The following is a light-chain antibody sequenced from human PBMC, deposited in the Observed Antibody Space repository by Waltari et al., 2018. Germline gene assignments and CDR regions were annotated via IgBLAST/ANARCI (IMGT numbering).Light chain of an antibody. J-gene: IGLJ2*01. Sequence: QSALTQPASVSGSPGQSITISCTGTSRDVGGYNSVTWYQQHPGKAPKLLIYDVSNRPSGVSNRFSGSKSGNTASLTISGLQAEDEADYYCSSYTSSSTLVVFGGGTKLTVL. CDR2: DVS. CDR1: SRDVGGYNS. V-gene: IGLV2-14*03. CDR3: SSYTSSSTLVV.